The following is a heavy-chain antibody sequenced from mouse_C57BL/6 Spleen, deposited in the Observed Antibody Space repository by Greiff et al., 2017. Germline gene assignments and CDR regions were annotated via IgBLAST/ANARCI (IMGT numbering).Heavy chain of an antibody. CDR3: ASSSSIATVVDWYFDG. CDR2: IYPGSGNT. CDR1: GYSFTSYY. Sequence: VQVVESGAELVKPGASVKISCKASGYSFTSYYIHWVKQRPGQGLEWIGWIYPGSGNTKYNEKFKGKATLTADTSSSTAYMQLSSLTSEDSAVYYCASSSSIATVVDWYFDGWGTGTTVTVST. V-gene: IGHV1-66*01. J-gene: IGHJ1*03. D-gene: IGHD1-1*01.